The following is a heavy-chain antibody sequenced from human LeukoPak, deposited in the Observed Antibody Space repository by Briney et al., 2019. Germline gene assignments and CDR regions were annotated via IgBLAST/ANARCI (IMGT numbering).Heavy chain of an antibody. CDR2: INWNGGST. CDR1: GLTFDDYG. J-gene: IGHJ4*02. V-gene: IGHV3-20*04. D-gene: IGHD3-10*01. Sequence: GGSLRLSCAASGLTFDDYGMSWVRQAPGKGLEWVSGINWNGGSTGYADSVKGRFTISRDNAKNSLYLQMNSLRAEDTALYYCARHLLGEFTFDYCDQGTLVTVSS. CDR3: ARHLLGEFTFDY.